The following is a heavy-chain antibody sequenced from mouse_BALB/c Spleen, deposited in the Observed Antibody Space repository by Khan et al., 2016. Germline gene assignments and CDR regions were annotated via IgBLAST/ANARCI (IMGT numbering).Heavy chain of an antibody. Sequence: QIQLVQSGPELKKPGEIVKISCKASGYTFTNYGMNWVKQAPGKGLKWMGWINTYTGEPTYADDFKGRFAFSLVTSGNTAYLQIDNLKNEDTATYFCARWLPNYWYFDVWGAGATVTVSS. CDR2: INTYTGEP. J-gene: IGHJ1*01. CDR3: ARWLPNYWYFDV. D-gene: IGHD2-2*01. CDR1: GYTFTNYG. V-gene: IGHV9-3-1*01.